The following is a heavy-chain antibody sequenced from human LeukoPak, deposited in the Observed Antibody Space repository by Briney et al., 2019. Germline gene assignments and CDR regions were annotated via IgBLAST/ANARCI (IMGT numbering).Heavy chain of an antibody. CDR3: ARAVYCSSTSCYHKFDY. J-gene: IGHJ4*02. CDR2: ISHSGST. Sequence: PSETLSLTCAVYGGSFSGYYWSWIRQPPGKGLEWIGEISHSGSTNYNPSLKSRVTISVDTSKNQFSLKLSSVTAADTAVYYCARAVYCSSTSCYHKFDYWGQGTLVTVSS. CDR1: GGSFSGYY. V-gene: IGHV4-34*01. D-gene: IGHD2-2*01.